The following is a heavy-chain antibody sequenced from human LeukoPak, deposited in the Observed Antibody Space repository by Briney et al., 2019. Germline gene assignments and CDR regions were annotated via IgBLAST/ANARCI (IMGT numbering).Heavy chain of an antibody. CDR3: ARDGVDIVATLRRNYYYYYYMDV. D-gene: IGHD5-12*01. CDR2: IIPIFGTA. J-gene: IGHJ6*03. Sequence: SVKVSCKASGGTFSSYAISWVRQAPGQGLEWMGGIIPIFGTANYAQKFQGRVTITADKSTSTAYMELSSLRSEDTAVYYCARDGVDIVATLRRNYYYYYYMDVWGKGTTVTVSS. CDR1: GGTFSSYA. V-gene: IGHV1-69*06.